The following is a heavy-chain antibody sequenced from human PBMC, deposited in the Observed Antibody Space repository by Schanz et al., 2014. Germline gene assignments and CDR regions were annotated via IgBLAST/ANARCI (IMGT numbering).Heavy chain of an antibody. V-gene: IGHV1-46*01. CDR3: ARGPLGTSP. D-gene: IGHD5-12*01. J-gene: IGHJ5*02. Sequence: QVQLVQSGAEVRKPGASVKVSCKASGYTFISYGISWVRQAPGQGLEWMGMINPSGGSTTYAQKFQGRVTMTRDTSTSTVYMELSSLRSEDTAVYYCARGPLGTSPWGQGTLVTVSS. CDR2: INPSGGST. CDR1: GYTFISYG.